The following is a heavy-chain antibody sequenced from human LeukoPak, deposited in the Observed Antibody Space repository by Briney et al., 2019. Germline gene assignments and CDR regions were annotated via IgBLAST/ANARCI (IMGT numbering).Heavy chain of an antibody. CDR3: AKDIEASI. J-gene: IGHJ4*02. V-gene: IGHV3-23*01. D-gene: IGHD2-15*01. CDR1: GFTFSDSA. Sequence: GRSLRLSCAASGFTFSDSAMDWVRQAPGKGLEWVSLISHSGANTFYAASVKGRFSVSRDNSKNTMYLQMNSLRAEDTAVYYCAKDIEASIWGQGTLVAVSS. CDR2: ISHSGANT.